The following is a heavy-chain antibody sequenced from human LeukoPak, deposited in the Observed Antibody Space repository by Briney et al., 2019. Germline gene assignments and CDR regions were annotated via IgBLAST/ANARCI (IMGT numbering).Heavy chain of an antibody. CDR3: ARRCGGDCYYNWFDP. CDR1: GYTFTSYG. Sequence: ASVKVSCKASGYTFTSYGISWVRQAPGQGLEWMGWISAYNGNTNYAQKLQGRVTMTTDTSTSTAYMELRSLRSDDTAVYYCARRCGGDCYYNWFDPWGQGTLVTVSS. J-gene: IGHJ5*02. V-gene: IGHV1-18*01. D-gene: IGHD2-21*02. CDR2: ISAYNGNT.